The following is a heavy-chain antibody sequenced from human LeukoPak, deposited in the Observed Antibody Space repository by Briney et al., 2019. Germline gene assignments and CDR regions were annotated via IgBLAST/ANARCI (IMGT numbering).Heavy chain of an antibody. CDR2: INPSGDST. CDR3: ASVLYCGADCYSGRYFFDY. Sequence: ASVKVSCKSSGYTFTSYDMHWVRQAPGQGLEWMGMINPSGDSTSYAQKFQGRVTMTRDTSTSTVYMELSSLRSEDTAVYYCASVLYCGADCYSGRYFFDYWGQGTLVTVSS. CDR1: GYTFTSYD. J-gene: IGHJ4*02. V-gene: IGHV1-46*01. D-gene: IGHD2-21*02.